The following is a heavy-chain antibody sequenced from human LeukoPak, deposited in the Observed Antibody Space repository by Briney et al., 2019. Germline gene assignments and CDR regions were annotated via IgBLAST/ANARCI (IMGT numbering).Heavy chain of an antibody. CDR2: IRYDATSK. J-gene: IGHJ6*03. CDR3: AKARDFYYMDV. Sequence: GGSLRLSCAASGFTFSSYGMHWVRQAPGKGLEWVAFIRYDATSKYYADSVKGRFTISRDNSKNTLYLQMNSLRAEDTAMYYCAKARDFYYMDVWGKGTTVSVSS. V-gene: IGHV3-30*02. CDR1: GFTFSSYG.